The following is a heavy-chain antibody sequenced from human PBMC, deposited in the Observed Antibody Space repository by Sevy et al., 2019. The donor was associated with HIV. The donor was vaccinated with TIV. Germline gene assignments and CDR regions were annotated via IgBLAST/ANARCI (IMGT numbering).Heavy chain of an antibody. V-gene: IGHV3-9*01. Sequence: GGSLRLSCAASGFTFDDYAMHWVRQAPGKGLEWVSGISWNSGSIGYADSVKGRFTISRDNAKNSLYLQMNSLRAEDTALYYCAKDGGPNGSGSYFDYWGQGTLVTVSS. J-gene: IGHJ4*02. CDR1: GFTFDDYA. CDR3: AKDGGPNGSGSYFDY. D-gene: IGHD3-10*01. CDR2: ISWNSGSI.